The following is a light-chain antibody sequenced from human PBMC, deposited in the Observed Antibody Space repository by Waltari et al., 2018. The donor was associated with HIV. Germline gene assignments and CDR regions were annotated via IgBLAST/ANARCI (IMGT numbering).Light chain of an antibody. CDR3: QQYYSTPWT. CDR2: WAS. Sequence: DIVMTQSPDSLAVSLGERATINGKSTQSLLYRSTNKDYVAWYQQKPGQPPKLLIYWASIRESGVPDRFSGSGSGTDFTLTISNLQAEDVAVYYCQQYYSTPWTFGQGTKVEIK. CDR1: QSLLYRSTNKDY. J-gene: IGKJ1*01. V-gene: IGKV4-1*01.